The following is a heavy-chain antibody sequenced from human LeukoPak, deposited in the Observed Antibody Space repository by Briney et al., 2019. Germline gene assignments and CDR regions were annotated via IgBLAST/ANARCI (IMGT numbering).Heavy chain of an antibody. Sequence: PGRCLRLSCAASGFTFSSYGMHWVRQAPGKGLEWVAVISYDGSNKYYADSVKGRFTISRDNSKNTLYLQMNSLRAEDTAVYYCAKDATDYFDYWGQGTLVTVSS. CDR1: GFTFSSYG. CDR3: AKDATDYFDY. V-gene: IGHV3-30*18. CDR2: ISYDGSNK. D-gene: IGHD2-15*01. J-gene: IGHJ4*02.